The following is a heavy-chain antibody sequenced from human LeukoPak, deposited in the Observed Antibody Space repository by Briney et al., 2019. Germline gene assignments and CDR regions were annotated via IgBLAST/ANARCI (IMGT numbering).Heavy chain of an antibody. CDR2: ISSSSSYI. CDR1: GFTLSSYN. J-gene: IGHJ1*01. Sequence: GGSLRLSCAASGFTLSSYNMNWVRQAPGKGLEWVSSISSSSSYIYYADSVKGRFTISRDNARNSLYLQMNSLRAEDTAVYYCAKEVYGDSTGGRFQNWGQGTLVTVSS. CDR3: AKEVYGDSTGGRFQN. V-gene: IGHV3-21*04. D-gene: IGHD4-17*01.